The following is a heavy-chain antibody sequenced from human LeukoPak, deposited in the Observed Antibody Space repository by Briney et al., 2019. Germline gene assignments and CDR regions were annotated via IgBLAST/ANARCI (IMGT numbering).Heavy chain of an antibody. CDR1: GYTFTDYW. Sequence: GESLKISCKASGYTFTDYWIGWVRQMPGKGLEWMGIILPDDSDTRYGPSFQGQVTISADKSTSTAYLQWTSLRASDTALYYCARRSYYGSGTPDWFGTWGQGTLVTVSS. CDR2: ILPDDSDT. J-gene: IGHJ5*02. V-gene: IGHV5-51*01. CDR3: ARRSYYGSGTPDWFGT. D-gene: IGHD3-10*01.